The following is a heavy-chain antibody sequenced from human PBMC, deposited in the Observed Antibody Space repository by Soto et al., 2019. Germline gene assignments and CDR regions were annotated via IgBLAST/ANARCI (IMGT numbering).Heavy chain of an antibody. D-gene: IGHD6-6*01. V-gene: IGHV3-23*01. Sequence: GGSLRLSCAASGFTFSSYAMSWVRQAPGKGLEWVSAIRGSGGSTYYADSVKGRFTISRDNSKNTLYLQMNSLRAEDTAVYYCAKDRIAARPRTNWFDPWGQGTLVTVSS. J-gene: IGHJ5*02. CDR1: GFTFSSYA. CDR2: IRGSGGST. CDR3: AKDRIAARPRTNWFDP.